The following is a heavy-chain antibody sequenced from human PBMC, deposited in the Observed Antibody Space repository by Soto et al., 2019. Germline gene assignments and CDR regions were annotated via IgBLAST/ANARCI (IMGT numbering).Heavy chain of an antibody. Sequence: AQLVQSGGGLVQPGGSMRLSCAASGFTFSSYWMHWVRQAPGKGLVWVASIKTDGSRTAYADPVKGRFTISRDNAKNTLYMQMSSLRADDTAVYYCARDARVAMVRGYDNWGQGTLVAVSS. V-gene: IGHV3-74*03. CDR2: IKTDGSRT. CDR3: ARDARVAMVRGYDN. CDR1: GFTFSSYW. J-gene: IGHJ4*02. D-gene: IGHD3-10*01.